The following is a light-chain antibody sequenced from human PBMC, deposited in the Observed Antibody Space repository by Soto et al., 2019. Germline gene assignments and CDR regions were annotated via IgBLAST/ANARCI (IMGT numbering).Light chain of an antibody. CDR3: QQYGSSPLT. V-gene: IGKV3-20*01. CDR1: QSVTSGY. Sequence: EDGCTQSAGTLSLTTGDRATRSCRASQSVTSGYLAWYQQKPGQAPRLLIFGASSRATGIPDRFSGSGSGTDFTLTISRLEPEDVAVYYCQQYGSSPLTFGQGTKVDI. J-gene: IGKJ1*01. CDR2: GAS.